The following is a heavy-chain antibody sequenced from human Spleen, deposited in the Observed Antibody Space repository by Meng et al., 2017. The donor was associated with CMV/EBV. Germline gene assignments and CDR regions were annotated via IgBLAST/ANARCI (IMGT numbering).Heavy chain of an antibody. CDR2: SSAYNGNT. D-gene: IGHD6-25*01. V-gene: IGHV1-18*01. J-gene: IGHJ4*02. CDR1: GYSFTSYA. CDR3: ARVESSGSKGDY. Sequence: ASVKVSCKASGYSFTSYAFSWVRQAPGQGLEYMGWSSAYNGNTKYAKKFQGRVTMTTDTSTSTVYMELRSLRSDDTAVYYCARVESSGSKGDYWGQGTLVTVSS.